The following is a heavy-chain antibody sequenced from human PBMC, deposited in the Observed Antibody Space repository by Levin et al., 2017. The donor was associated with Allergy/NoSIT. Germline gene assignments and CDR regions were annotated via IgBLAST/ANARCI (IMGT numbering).Heavy chain of an antibody. V-gene: IGHV3-13*01. CDR1: GFAFNSYD. D-gene: IGHD2-15*01. CDR3: AIELRRGGSVFDY. CDR2: IGSGGDT. Sequence: GESLKISCAASGFAFNSYDMHWVRQATGEGLEWVSAIGSGGDTYYAVSVKGRFTISRENARNSLNLQMDNLRAGDTAVYYCAIELRRGGSVFDYWGQGTLVTVSS. J-gene: IGHJ4*02.